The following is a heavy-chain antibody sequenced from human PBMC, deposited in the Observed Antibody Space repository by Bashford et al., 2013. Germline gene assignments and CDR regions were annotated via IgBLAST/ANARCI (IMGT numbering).Heavy chain of an antibody. Sequence: GSLRLSCAASGFTFSSYSMNWVRQAPGKGLEWVSSISSSSSYIYYADSVKGRFTISRDNAKNSLYLQMNSLRAEDTAVYYCARDFSGSSSWSRTDGAYWGQGTLVTVSS. CDR3: ARDFSGSSSWSRTDGAY. J-gene: IGHJ4*02. D-gene: IGHD6-13*01. CDR1: GFTFSSYS. V-gene: IGHV3-21*01. CDR2: ISSSSSYI.